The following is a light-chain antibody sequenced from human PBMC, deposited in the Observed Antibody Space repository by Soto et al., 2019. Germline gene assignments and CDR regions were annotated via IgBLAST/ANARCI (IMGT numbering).Light chain of an antibody. Sequence: QSALTQPASVSGSPGQSITITCTGTSSDVGGYNYVSWYQQHPGKAPKVLISDVSNRPSGISNSFSGYKSGNTDSLTISGLQAEDEADYYCSSYTSIDTWVFGTGTKLTVL. V-gene: IGLV2-14*03. CDR3: SSYTSIDTWV. CDR2: DVS. CDR1: SSDVGGYNY. J-gene: IGLJ1*01.